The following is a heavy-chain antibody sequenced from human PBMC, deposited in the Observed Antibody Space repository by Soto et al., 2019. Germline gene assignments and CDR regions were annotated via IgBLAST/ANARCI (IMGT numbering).Heavy chain of an antibody. V-gene: IGHV4-39*01. Sequence: PSETLSLTYIVSGGSISSSSYYWGWIRQPPGKGLEWIGSIYYSGSTYYNPSLKSRVTISVDTSKNQFSLKLSSVTAADTAVYYCARRVLRYFDWLLPVYNWFDPWGQG. D-gene: IGHD3-9*01. CDR2: IYYSGST. J-gene: IGHJ5*02. CDR1: GGSISSSSYY. CDR3: ARRVLRYFDWLLPVYNWFDP.